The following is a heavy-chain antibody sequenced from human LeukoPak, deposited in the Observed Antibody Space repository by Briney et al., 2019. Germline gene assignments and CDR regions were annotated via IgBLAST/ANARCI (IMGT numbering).Heavy chain of an antibody. D-gene: IGHD1/OR15-1a*01. V-gene: IGHV4-30-4*01. Sequence: SETLSLTCTVSGGSISSGDYYWSWIRQPPGKGLEWIGYIYYSGSTYYNPSLKSRVTISVDTSKNQFSLKLSSVTAADTAVYYCARETTSNMNWFDPWGQGTLVTVSS. CDR3: ARETTSNMNWFDP. J-gene: IGHJ5*02. CDR2: IYYSGST. CDR1: GGSISSGDYY.